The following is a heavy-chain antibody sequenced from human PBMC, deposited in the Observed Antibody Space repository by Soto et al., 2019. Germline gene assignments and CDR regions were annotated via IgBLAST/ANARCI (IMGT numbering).Heavy chain of an antibody. Sequence: QVQLVESGGGVVQPGRSLRLSCAASGFTFSSYGRHWVRQAPGKGLEWVAVISYDGSNKYYADSVKGRFTISRDNSKNTLYLQMNSLRAEDTAVYYCANLQGNPPDYWGQGTLVTVSS. CDR1: GFTFSSYG. J-gene: IGHJ4*02. CDR3: ANLQGNPPDY. V-gene: IGHV3-30*18. CDR2: ISYDGSNK. D-gene: IGHD4-4*01.